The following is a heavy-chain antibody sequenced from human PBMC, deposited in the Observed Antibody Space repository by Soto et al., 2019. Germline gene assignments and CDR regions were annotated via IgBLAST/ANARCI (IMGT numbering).Heavy chain of an antibody. D-gene: IGHD4-17*01. J-gene: IGHJ5*02. CDR2: INTDGSSR. CDR1: FTFINYG. Sequence: FTFINYGVHRVRKHTGKGLVWVSRINTDGSSRTYAESVKGRFTISRDNAENTLYLQMNSLRAEDTALYYCIRHFYDYGRNLETSGQGALVTVSS. CDR3: IRHFYDYGRNLET. V-gene: IGHV3-74*01.